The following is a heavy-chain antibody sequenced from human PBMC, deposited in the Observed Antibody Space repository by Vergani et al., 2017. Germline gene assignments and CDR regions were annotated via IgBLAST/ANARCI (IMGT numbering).Heavy chain of an antibody. CDR2: IYHSGST. D-gene: IGHD3-10*01. CDR3: ASLKRRGLWFGELFPSY. J-gene: IGHJ4*02. Sequence: QVQLQESGPGLVKPSGTLSLTCAVSGGSIRSSNWWSWVRQPPGKGLEWIGAIYHSGSTNYNPSLKSRVTISVDKSKNQFSLKLSSVTAADTAVYYCASLKRRGLWFGELFPSYWGQGTLVTVSS. CDR1: GGSIRSSNW. V-gene: IGHV4-4*02.